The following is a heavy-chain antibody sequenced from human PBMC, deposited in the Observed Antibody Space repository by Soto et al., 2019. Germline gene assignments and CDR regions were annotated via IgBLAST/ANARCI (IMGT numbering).Heavy chain of an antibody. Sequence: SETLSLTCTVSGGSISSYYWSWIRQPPGKGLEWIGYIYYSGSTNYNPSLKSRVTISVDTSKNQFSLKLSSVTAADTAVYYCARAPRGYSYGSYYYCGMDVWGQGTTVTVS. D-gene: IGHD5-18*01. CDR1: GGSISSYY. V-gene: IGHV4-59*01. CDR2: IYYSGST. CDR3: ARAPRGYSYGSYYYCGMDV. J-gene: IGHJ6*02.